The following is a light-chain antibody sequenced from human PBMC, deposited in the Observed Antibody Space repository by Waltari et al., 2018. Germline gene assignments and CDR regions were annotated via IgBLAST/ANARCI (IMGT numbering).Light chain of an antibody. Sequence: CRASQVISSSLNWYQQKPGKAPKLLIDAASNLPTGVPSRFSGRGSGPNFTRTISDLQPEDFATYHCQQSYSTGFTFGPGTRLDLK. CDR1: QVISSS. V-gene: IGKV1-39*01. CDR2: AAS. J-gene: IGKJ3*01. CDR3: QQSYSTGFT.